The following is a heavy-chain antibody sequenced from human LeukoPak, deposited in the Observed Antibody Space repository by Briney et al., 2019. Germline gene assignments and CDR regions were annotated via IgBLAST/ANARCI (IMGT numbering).Heavy chain of an antibody. V-gene: IGHV3-23*01. J-gene: IGHJ4*02. Sequence: PGGSLRLSCAASGFTFSSYEMTWVRQAPGKGLEWVSVIGDTGDTTYYADSVKGRFTVSRDNSKSILYLQLNTLRADDTAVYYCATSARGSYQDFFDYWGQGTLVTVSS. CDR1: GFTFSSYE. CDR2: IGDTGDTT. CDR3: ATSARGSYQDFFDY. D-gene: IGHD1-26*01.